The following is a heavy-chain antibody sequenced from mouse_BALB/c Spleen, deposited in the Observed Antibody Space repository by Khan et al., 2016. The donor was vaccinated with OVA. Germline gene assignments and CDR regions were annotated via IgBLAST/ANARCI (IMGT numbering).Heavy chain of an antibody. CDR1: GFTFTSYG. J-gene: IGHJ2*01. V-gene: IGHV1S134*01. CDR3: AAAYDRNYFDY. CDR2: IYPGNGYT. Sequence: VQLQQPGAELGRPGSSVKLSCKTSGFTFTSYGIKWVKQRPGQGLEWIGYIYPGNGYTVYNEKFQGKATLTSDTSSSPAYMQLRSLTAADSAIYFCAAAYDRNYFDYWGQGTTLTVSS. D-gene: IGHD2-14*01.